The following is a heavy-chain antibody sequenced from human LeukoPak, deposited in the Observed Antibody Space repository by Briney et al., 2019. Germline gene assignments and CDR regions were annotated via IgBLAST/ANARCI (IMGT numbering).Heavy chain of an antibody. J-gene: IGHJ3*02. CDR2: IYYSGST. D-gene: IGHD3-10*01. CDR3: ARGVFMVRGVISAFDI. CDR1: GYSISSDYY. V-gene: IGHV4-38-2*02. Sequence: PSETLSLTCSVSGYSISSDYYWGCIRQPPGKGLEWIGFIYYSGSTYYNPSLKSRVTISVDTSKNQFSLRLSSVTAADTAVYYCARGVFMVRGVISAFDIWGQGTMVTVSS.